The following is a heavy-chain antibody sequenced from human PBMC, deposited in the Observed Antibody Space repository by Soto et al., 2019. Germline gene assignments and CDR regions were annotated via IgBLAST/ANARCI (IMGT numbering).Heavy chain of an antibody. CDR3: ARDLAK. V-gene: IGHV1-46*01. CDR2: INPSGGST. CDR1: GFTFTSSA. D-gene: IGHD5-12*01. Sequence: ASLKVSCKASGFTFTSSAVHWVRQAPGQGLEWMGIINPSGGSTSYAQKFQGRVTMTRDTSTSTVYMELSSLRSEDTAVYYCARDLAKWGQGTMVTVYS. J-gene: IGHJ4*02.